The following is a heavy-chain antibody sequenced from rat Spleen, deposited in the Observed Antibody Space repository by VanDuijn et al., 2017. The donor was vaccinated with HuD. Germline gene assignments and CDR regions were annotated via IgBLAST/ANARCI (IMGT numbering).Heavy chain of an antibody. D-gene: IGHD1-2*01. CDR1: GFTYSSFP. Sequence: EVQLVESGGGLVQPGRSLKLSCAASGFTYSSFPLPWVRQSTKKGLEWVASMSSGGGGTYYPDSVKGRFTIYRGNAKSTQYLQMDSLRSEDTASYYCARRVSIYYYFDYWGQGVIVTVSS. CDR2: MSSGGGGT. J-gene: IGHJ2*01. V-gene: IGHV5S13*01. CDR3: ARRVSIYYYFDY.